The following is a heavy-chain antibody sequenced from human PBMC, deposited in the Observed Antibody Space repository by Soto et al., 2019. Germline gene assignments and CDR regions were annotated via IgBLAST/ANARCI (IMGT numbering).Heavy chain of an antibody. CDR3: ATVPSSSGAFDI. Sequence: GASVKVSCKVSGYTLTELSMHWVRQAPGKGLELMGGFDPEDGETIYAQKFQGRVTMTEDTSTDTAYMELSSLRSEDTAVYYCATVPSSSGAFDIWGQGTMVTVSS. D-gene: IGHD6-6*01. CDR2: FDPEDGET. CDR1: GYTLTELS. J-gene: IGHJ3*02. V-gene: IGHV1-24*01.